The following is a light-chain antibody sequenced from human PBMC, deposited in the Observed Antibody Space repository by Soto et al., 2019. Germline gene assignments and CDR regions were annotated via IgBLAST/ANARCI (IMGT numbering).Light chain of an antibody. J-gene: IGKJ1*01. CDR1: QSISSY. CDR3: QQSYSTPPT. CDR2: AAS. Sequence: DIQMTQSPSSLSASVGDRVTITCRASQSISSYLNWYQRKPGKAPELLIYAASSLQSEVPLRFSGSGSGTDFTLTITGLQPEDSATYYCQQSYSTPPTFGQGTKVEIK. V-gene: IGKV1-39*01.